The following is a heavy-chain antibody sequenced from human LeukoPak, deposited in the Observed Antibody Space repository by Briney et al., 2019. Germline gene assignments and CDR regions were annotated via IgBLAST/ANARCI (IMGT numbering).Heavy chain of an antibody. CDR1: GGSIISYY. V-gene: IGHV4-4*07. D-gene: IGHD6-6*01. J-gene: IGHJ4*02. CDR3: ARGVAPRRFDY. Sequence: SETLSLTCTVSGGSIISYYWNWIRQLAGRGLEWIGRMHTSGSTNYNPSLKSRVTMSVDTSKNQLSLKLTSVTAADTAVYYCARGVAPRRFDYWGQGTLVTVSS. CDR2: MHTSGST.